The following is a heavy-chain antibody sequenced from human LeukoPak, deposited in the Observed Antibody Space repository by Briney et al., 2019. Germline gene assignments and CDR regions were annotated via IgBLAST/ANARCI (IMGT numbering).Heavy chain of an antibody. CDR2: IYPGDSDT. J-gene: IGHJ3*02. CDR1: GYSFTSYW. V-gene: IGHV5-51*01. Sequence: GESLKISCKGSGYSFTSYWIGWVRQMPGKGLEWMGIIYPGDSDTRYSPSFQGQVTITADKSISTAYLQWSSLKASDAAMYYCASLTFGGVIDNPDAFDIWGQGTMVTVSS. CDR3: ASLTFGGVIDNPDAFDI. D-gene: IGHD3-16*02.